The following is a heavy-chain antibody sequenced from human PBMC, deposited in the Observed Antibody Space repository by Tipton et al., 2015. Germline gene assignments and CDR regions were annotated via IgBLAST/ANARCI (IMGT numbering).Heavy chain of an antibody. J-gene: IGHJ6*02. CDR3: ARCWHYYYYYGMDV. Sequence: SLRLSCAASGFTFNNYYMSWIRQAPGKGLEWLSYITSSGNQAYYADSVKGRFTISRDNAKNSLYLQMNSLRAEDTAVYYCARCWHYYYYYGMDVWGQGTTVTVSS. CDR1: GFTFNNYY. CDR2: ITSSGNQA. V-gene: IGHV3-11*06.